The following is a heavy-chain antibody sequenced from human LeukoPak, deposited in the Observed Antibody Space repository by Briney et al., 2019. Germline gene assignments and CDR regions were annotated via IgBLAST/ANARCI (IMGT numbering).Heavy chain of an antibody. J-gene: IGHJ6*02. CDR1: GFTFSSYA. Sequence: GGSLRLSCAASGFTFSSYAMSWVRQAPGKGLEWVSAISGSGGSTYYADSVKGRFTISRDNSKNTLYLQMNSLRAEDTAVYYCAKEYCSSTSCYENYYYGTDVWGQGTTVTVSS. D-gene: IGHD2-2*01. CDR2: ISGSGGST. CDR3: AKEYCSSTSCYENYYYGTDV. V-gene: IGHV3-23*01.